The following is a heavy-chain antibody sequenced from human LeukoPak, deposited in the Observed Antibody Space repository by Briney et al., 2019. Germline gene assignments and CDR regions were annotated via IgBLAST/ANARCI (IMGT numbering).Heavy chain of an antibody. V-gene: IGHV3-33*01. CDR3: ARVRHYYDSSGYYSDAFDI. J-gene: IGHJ3*02. CDR1: GFTFSSYG. CDR2: IWYDGSNK. D-gene: IGHD3-22*01. Sequence: PGGSLRLSCAASGFTFSSYGMHWVRQAPGKGLEWVAVIWYDGSNKYYADSVKGRFTISRDNSKNTLYLQMNSLRAEDTAVYYCARVRHYYDSSGYYSDAFDIWGQGTMVTVSS.